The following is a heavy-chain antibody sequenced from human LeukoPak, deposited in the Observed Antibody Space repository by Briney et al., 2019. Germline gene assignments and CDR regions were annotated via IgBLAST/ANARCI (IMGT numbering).Heavy chain of an antibody. D-gene: IGHD1-14*01. J-gene: IGHJ5*02. CDR1: GGSFSGYY. CDR3: ARSRKPNWFDP. CDR2: INHSGGT. Sequence: PSETLSLTCAVYGGSFSGYYWSWIRQPPGKGLEWIGEINHSGGTNYNPSLKSRVTISVDTSKNQFSLKLSSVTAADTAVYYCARSRKPNWFDPWGQGTLVTVSS. V-gene: IGHV4-34*01.